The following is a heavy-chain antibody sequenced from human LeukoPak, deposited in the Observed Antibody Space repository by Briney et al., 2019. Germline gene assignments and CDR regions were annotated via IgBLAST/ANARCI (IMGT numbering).Heavy chain of an antibody. V-gene: IGHV4-61*02. CDR1: GGSISSGSYY. J-gene: IGHJ4*02. CDR3: AREESSGWYMGSFDY. CDR2: IYTSGST. D-gene: IGHD6-19*01. Sequence: PSQTLSLTCAVSGGSISSGSYYWSWIRQPAGKGLEWIGRIYTSGSTNYNPSLKSRVTISVDTSKNQFSLKLSSVTAADTAVYYCAREESSGWYMGSFDYWGQGTLVTVSS.